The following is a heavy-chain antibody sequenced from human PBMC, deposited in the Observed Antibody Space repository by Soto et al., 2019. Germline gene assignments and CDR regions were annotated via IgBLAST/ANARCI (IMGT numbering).Heavy chain of an antibody. CDR1: GFSFSNAW. J-gene: IGHJ4*02. CDR2: IKSRADGGTT. V-gene: IGHV3-15*01. Sequence: EVQLVESGGDFVKPGGSLRVSCAVSGFSFSNAWMSWVRQAPGKGLEWVGRIKSRADGGTTDYTAPVKGRFTISRDDSKNTVFLQMNSLKTEETAVYYCTAHLGAFFPLDYWGQGTMVTVSS. D-gene: IGHD3-16*01. CDR3: TAHLGAFFPLDY.